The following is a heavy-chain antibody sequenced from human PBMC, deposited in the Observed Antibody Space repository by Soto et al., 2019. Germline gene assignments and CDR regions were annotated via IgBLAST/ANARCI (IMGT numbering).Heavy chain of an antibody. J-gene: IGHJ5*02. V-gene: IGHV2-5*02. CDR3: AHIPNYYQYDWFDP. D-gene: IGHD3-16*01. CDR1: GFSLTTRGVG. Sequence: QITLKESGPTLAKPTQTLTLTCTFSGFSLTTRGVGVGWIRQPPGKALECLALIYWDDDKRYSPSLQSRLSITKDTSKNQVVLTMTNVDPVDTATYYCAHIPNYYQYDWFDPWGQGTLGSVSS. CDR2: IYWDDDK.